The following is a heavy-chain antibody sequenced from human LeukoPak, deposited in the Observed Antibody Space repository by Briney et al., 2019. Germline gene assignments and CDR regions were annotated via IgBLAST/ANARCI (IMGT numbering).Heavy chain of an antibody. CDR1: GGSISSHY. D-gene: IGHD3-22*01. CDR2: IYYSGST. CDR3: ATLGIEFTTFDY. V-gene: IGHV4-59*11. J-gene: IGHJ4*02. Sequence: SETLSLTCTVSGGSISSHYWSWIRQPPGKGLEWIGYIYYSGSTNYNPSLKGRVTISVDTSKNQFSLKLSSVTAADTAVYYCATLGIEFTTFDYWGQGTLVTVSS.